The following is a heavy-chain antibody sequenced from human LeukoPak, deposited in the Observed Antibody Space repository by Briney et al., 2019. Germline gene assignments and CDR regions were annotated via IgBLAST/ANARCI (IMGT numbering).Heavy chain of an antibody. Sequence: SETLSLTCTVSGGSISSGSYYWSWIRQPAGKGLEWIGRIYTSGNTNYNPSLKSRVTLSVDTSKNQLSLKLSSVTAADTAVYYCARDRYSSSPGDYYYYYMDVWGKGTTVTVSS. CDR1: GGSISSGSYY. CDR2: IYTSGNT. J-gene: IGHJ6*03. D-gene: IGHD6-13*01. CDR3: ARDRYSSSPGDYYYYYMDV. V-gene: IGHV4-61*02.